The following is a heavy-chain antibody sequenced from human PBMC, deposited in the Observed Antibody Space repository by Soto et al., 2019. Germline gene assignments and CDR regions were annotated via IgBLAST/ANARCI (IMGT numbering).Heavy chain of an antibody. CDR2: IYYSGST. V-gene: IGHV4-59*01. J-gene: IGHJ6*03. D-gene: IGHD5-12*01. CDR3: ARDSRGGYDYYYYMDV. Sequence: SETLSLTCTVSGGSISSYYWSWIRQPPGKGLEWIGYIYYSGSTNYNPSLKSRVTISVETSKNQFSLKLSSVTAADTAVYYCARDSRGGYDYYYYMDVWGKGTTVTVSS. CDR1: GGSISSYY.